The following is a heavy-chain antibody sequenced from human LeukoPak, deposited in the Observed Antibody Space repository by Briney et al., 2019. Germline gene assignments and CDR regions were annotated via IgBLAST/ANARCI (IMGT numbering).Heavy chain of an antibody. V-gene: IGHV3-7*01. Sequence: GGSLRLSCAASGFTFSSHWMSWVRQAPGKGLEWVAKIKPDGSDKYYGDSVKGRFTVSRDNARNSLYLQMNSLRAEDTAVYYCARDGPGYSFDYWGQGNLVTVSS. CDR3: ARDGPGYSFDY. CDR2: IKPDGSDK. D-gene: IGHD5-18*01. J-gene: IGHJ4*02. CDR1: GFTFSSHW.